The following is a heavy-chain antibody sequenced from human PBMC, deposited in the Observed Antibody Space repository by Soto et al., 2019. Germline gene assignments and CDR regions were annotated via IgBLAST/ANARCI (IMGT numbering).Heavy chain of an antibody. CDR2: LSYDGSDK. J-gene: IGHJ3*02. CDR1: GFTFSTYG. CDR3: AKDQSHAFDI. V-gene: IGHV3-30*18. Sequence: QVQLVESGGGVVQPGRSLRLSCVASGFTFSTYGMYWVRQAPGKGLEWVAVLSYDGSDKYYADSVKGRFTISRDNSKNTLYLQMNSLRAEDTAVYYCAKDQSHAFDIWGKGTMVTVSS.